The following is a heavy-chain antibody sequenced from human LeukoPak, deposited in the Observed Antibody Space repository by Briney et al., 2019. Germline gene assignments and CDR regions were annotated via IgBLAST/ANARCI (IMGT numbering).Heavy chain of an antibody. D-gene: IGHD2-2*01. CDR1: GFTFSNYA. CDR3: VKGSSARGRYYFDF. J-gene: IGHJ4*02. V-gene: IGHV3-23*01. CDR2: MLSGGGDDK. Sequence: GGSLRLSCAASGFTFSNYAMSWVRRAPGKGLEWVAGMLSGGGDDKHYADSVQGRFTISRENSENTLFLQVNSLRAEDTAVYYCVKGSSARGRYYFDFWGQGTLVAVSS.